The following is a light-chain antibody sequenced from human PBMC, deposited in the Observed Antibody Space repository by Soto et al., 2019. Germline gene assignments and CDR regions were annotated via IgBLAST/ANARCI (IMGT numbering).Light chain of an antibody. CDR2: AAS. CDR1: QSISSY. CDR3: QQSYSTLTWT. Sequence: DIQMTQSPSSLSASVGDRVSITCRASQSISSYLNWYQQKPGKAPKLLIYAASSLQSGVPSRFSGSGSGTDFTLTISSLQPEDFATYYCQQSYSTLTWTFGQGTKVHIK. J-gene: IGKJ1*01. V-gene: IGKV1-39*01.